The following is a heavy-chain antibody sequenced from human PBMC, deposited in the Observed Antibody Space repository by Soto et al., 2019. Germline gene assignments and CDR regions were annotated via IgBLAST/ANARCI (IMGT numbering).Heavy chain of an antibody. Sequence: EVQLVESGGGLVQPGGSLKLSCVASGYTFSGSAFHWVRQASGKGLEWVGRIRGKANSYETAYAESVKGRFTISRDDSKNTAFLQMNSLKTEDTAVYYCTSRYCSSASCHNWGHGTRVTVSS. J-gene: IGHJ4*01. CDR1: GYTFSGSA. CDR3: TSRYCSSASCHN. CDR2: IRGKANSYET. D-gene: IGHD2-2*01. V-gene: IGHV3-73*01.